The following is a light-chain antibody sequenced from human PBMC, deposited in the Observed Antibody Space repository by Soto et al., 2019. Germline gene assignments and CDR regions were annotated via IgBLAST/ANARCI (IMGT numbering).Light chain of an antibody. J-gene: IGKJ5*01. CDR1: QSVSSSY. V-gene: IGKV3-20*01. CDR2: GAS. Sequence: ENVLKQSPGTLSLTPGERATLSCRASQSVSSSYLAWYQQKPGQAPSLLIYGASSRATGIPDRFSGSGSGTDFTLTISSLQSEDFAVYYCQQYNNWPPITFAQGTRLEI. CDR3: QQYNNWPPIT.